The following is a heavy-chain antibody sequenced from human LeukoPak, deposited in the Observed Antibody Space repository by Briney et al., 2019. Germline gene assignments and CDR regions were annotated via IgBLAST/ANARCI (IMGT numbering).Heavy chain of an antibody. CDR2: IWFDGSEQ. V-gene: IGHV3-33*01. CDR1: GITFSTYA. Sequence: PGGSLRLSCAASGITFSTYAIHWLRQAPDKGLEWVAIIWFDGSEQYYADSVKGRFIISRNNSKSTSNLQLNIMRAEDTAVYYDAREGDSRWGELSPWGEGTLVTVSS. D-gene: IGHD3-16*02. J-gene: IGHJ1*01. CDR3: AREGDSRWGELSP.